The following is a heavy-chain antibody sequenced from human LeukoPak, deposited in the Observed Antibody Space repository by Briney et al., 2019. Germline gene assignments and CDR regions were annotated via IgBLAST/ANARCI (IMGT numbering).Heavy chain of an antibody. CDR3: ARESRGVVWFGELSTDGAGTNY. CDR1: GFTFSSYW. D-gene: IGHD3-10*01. V-gene: IGHV3-7*03. Sequence: GGSLRLSCAASGFTFSSYWMSWVRQAPGKGLEWVANIKQDGREKYYVDSVKGRFTISRDNAKNSLYLQMNSLRAEDTAVYYCARESRGVVWFGELSTDGAGTNYWGQGTLVTVSS. CDR2: IKQDGREK. J-gene: IGHJ4*02.